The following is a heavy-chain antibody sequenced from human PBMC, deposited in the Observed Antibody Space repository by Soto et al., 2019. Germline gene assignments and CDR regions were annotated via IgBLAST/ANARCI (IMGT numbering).Heavy chain of an antibody. CDR3: ARVGSDSSGWWGVTDYYFDY. CDR1: GFTFSSYG. J-gene: IGHJ4*02. D-gene: IGHD6-19*01. Sequence: SLRLSCAASGFTFSSYGMHWVRQAPGKGLEWVAVIWYDGSNKYYADSVKGRFTISRDNSKNTLYLQMNSLRAEDTAVYYCARVGSDSSGWWGVTDYYFDYWGQGTLVTVSS. V-gene: IGHV3-33*01. CDR2: IWYDGSNK.